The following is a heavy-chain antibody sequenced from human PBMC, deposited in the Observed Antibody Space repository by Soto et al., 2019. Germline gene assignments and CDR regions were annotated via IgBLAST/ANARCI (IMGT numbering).Heavy chain of an antibody. CDR2: IYHSGST. CDR3: ARQQSSGLWSFDC. J-gene: IGHJ4*02. Sequence: QLQLQESVPGLVKPSETLSLTCTVSGGSISSSAYWWTWTRQPPGKGLEWIGSIYHSGSTYYNPYLTSRVIMSVDTSKNQFSLNLSSVTAADTAVYYCARQQSSGLWSFDCWGQGTLVTVS. D-gene: IGHD3-10*01. V-gene: IGHV4-39*01. CDR1: GGSISSSAYW.